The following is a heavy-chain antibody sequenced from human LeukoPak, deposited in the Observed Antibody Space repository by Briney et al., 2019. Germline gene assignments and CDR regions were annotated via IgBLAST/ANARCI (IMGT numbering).Heavy chain of an antibody. J-gene: IGHJ5*02. CDR3: ARDTSEGDYAWWFDP. D-gene: IGHD3-16*01. CDR1: GYSFTSHY. Sequence: ASVKVSCKASGYSFTSHYMHWVRQAPGQGLEWMGLINPRGTATRYAESFQGRLTLTRDLSTSTDYMELSSLRSDDTAVYFCARDTSEGDYAWWFDPWGQGTLVTVSS. V-gene: IGHV1-46*01. CDR2: INPRGTAT.